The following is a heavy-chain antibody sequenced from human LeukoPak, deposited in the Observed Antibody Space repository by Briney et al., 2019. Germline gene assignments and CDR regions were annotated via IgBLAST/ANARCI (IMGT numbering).Heavy chain of an antibody. D-gene: IGHD6-19*01. Sequence: SETLSLTCTVSGGSISSGGYYWSWIRQHPGKGLEWIGYIYYSGSTYYNSSLKSRVTISVDTSKNQFSLKLSSVTAADTAAYYCATTPALAVAGTLDPKEWGQGTLVTVSS. CDR1: GGSISSGGYY. CDR3: ATTPALAVAGTLDPKE. CDR2: IYYSGST. V-gene: IGHV4-31*03. J-gene: IGHJ4*02.